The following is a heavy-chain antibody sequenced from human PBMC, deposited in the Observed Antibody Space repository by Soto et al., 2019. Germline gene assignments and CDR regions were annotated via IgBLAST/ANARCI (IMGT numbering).Heavy chain of an antibody. V-gene: IGHV1-18*01. CDR2: ISAYNGNT. J-gene: IGHJ6*02. D-gene: IGHD4-17*01. CDR1: GYTFTSYG. Sequence: GASVKVSCKASGYTFTSYGISWVRQAPGQGLEWMGWISAYNGNTNYAQKFQGWVTMTRDTSISTAYMELSRLRSDDTAVYYCARGGDYGDRPDSYGMDVWGQGTTVTVSS. CDR3: ARGGDYGDRPDSYGMDV.